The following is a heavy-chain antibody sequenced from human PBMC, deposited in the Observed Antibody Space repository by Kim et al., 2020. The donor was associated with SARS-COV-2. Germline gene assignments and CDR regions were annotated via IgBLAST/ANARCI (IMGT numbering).Heavy chain of an antibody. CDR3: ARTSPGFRWFGELLKVWFDP. J-gene: IGHJ5*02. Sequence: SVKVSCKASGGTFSSYAISWVRQAPGQGLEWMGRIIPILGIANYAQKFQGRVTITADKSTSTAYMELSSLRSEDTAVYYCARTSPGFRWFGELLKVWFDPWGQGTLVTVSS. CDR1: GGTFSSYA. V-gene: IGHV1-69*04. CDR2: IIPILGIA. D-gene: IGHD3-10*01.